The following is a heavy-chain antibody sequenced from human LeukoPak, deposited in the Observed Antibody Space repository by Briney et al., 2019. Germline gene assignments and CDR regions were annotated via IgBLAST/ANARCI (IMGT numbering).Heavy chain of an antibody. V-gene: IGHV1-8*03. CDR3: TRSPYDRDSSGWAV. Sequence: ASVKVSCKASGYSFTSYDINWVRQATGQGLEWMGWMNPNSGNTGYAQKFQGRVTITRNTSISTAYMELSSLRSEDTAVYYCTRSPYDRDSSGWAVWGQGTLVTVSS. J-gene: IGHJ4*02. D-gene: IGHD3-22*01. CDR1: GYSFTSYD. CDR2: MNPNSGNT.